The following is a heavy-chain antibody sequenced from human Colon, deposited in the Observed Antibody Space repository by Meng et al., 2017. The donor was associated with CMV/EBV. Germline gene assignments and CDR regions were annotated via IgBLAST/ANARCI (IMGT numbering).Heavy chain of an antibody. CDR2: IYPGDSDT. CDR1: GYKFTNFW. J-gene: IGHJ4*02. D-gene: IGHD1-20*01. Sequence: GESLKISCKGSGYKFTNFWIGWVRQMPGKGLEWMGIIYPGDSDTRYSPAFQGQVTFSADKSINTAFLQWTSLKASDTAVYYCARVGYMGVRYNWNRNYFDSWGQGTLVTVSS. V-gene: IGHV5-51*01. CDR3: ARVGYMGVRYNWNRNYFDS.